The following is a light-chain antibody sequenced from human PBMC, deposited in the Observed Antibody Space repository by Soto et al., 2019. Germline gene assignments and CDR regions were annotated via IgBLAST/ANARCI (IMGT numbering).Light chain of an antibody. V-gene: IGKV3-15*01. J-gene: IGKJ2*01. CDR3: QQYHKWPPYT. CDR2: GAS. CDR1: QSVISSY. Sequence: EIVLTQSPGTLSLSPGERATLSCRASQSVISSYFAWYQQKPGQTPRLLIYGASTRATGIPARFSGSGSGTEFTLTISSLQSEDFAVYYCQQYHKWPPYTFGQGTKVDIK.